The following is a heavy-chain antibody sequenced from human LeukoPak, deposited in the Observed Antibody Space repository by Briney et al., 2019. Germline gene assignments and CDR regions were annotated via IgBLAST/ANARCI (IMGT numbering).Heavy chain of an antibody. J-gene: IGHJ4*02. CDR1: GGSISSVTDY. CDR2: VYYTGSN. Sequence: SETLSLTCTVSGGSISSVTDYWGWIRQPPGKGLEWFGVVYYTGSNYKNPSLKRRVTLSVDTSKNQFAQKLSSVTAADTAVYYCARHERTSYCNGGSCELLDDWGQGTLVTVSS. CDR3: ARHERTSYCNGGSCELLDD. D-gene: IGHD2-15*01. V-gene: IGHV4-39*01.